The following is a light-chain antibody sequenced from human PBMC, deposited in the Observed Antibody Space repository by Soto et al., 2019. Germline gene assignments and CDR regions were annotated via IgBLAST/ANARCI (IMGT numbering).Light chain of an antibody. CDR1: SSDIGGYNY. CDR3: SSFTDSDTWV. Sequence: QSALTQPASASGSPGQSITISCTGSSSDIGGYNYVSWYQQYPGKAPKLIIYEVSNRPSGISNRFSASKSGNTASLTISGLQADDENDYYCSSFTDSDTWVFGGGTKLTVL. J-gene: IGLJ3*02. V-gene: IGLV2-14*01. CDR2: EVS.